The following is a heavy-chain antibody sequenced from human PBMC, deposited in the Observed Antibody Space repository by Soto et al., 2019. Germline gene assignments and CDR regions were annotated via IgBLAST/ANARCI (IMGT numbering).Heavy chain of an antibody. J-gene: IGHJ4*02. CDR3: AREYDILTGYYKPLGGFDY. D-gene: IGHD3-9*01. Sequence: ASAKASCEACGDGFTSCYRQWVRQAPGQGLEWMGIINPSGGSTSYAQKFQGRVTMTRDTSTSTVYMELSSMRSEDTAVYYGAREYDILTGYYKPLGGFDYWGQGTLVTVSS. CDR2: INPSGGST. V-gene: IGHV1-46*01. CDR1: GDGFTSCY.